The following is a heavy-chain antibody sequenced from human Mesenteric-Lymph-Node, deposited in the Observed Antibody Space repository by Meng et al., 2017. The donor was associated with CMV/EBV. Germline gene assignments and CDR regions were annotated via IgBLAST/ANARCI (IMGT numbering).Heavy chain of an antibody. CDR2: INSDGSST. CDR3: ARGGGFDPFGY. D-gene: IGHD5-12*01. Sequence: GESLKISCAASGFTFSSYWMHWVRQAPGKGLVWVSRINSDGSSTSYADSVKGRFTISRDNSKNTVYLQMNSLRAEDTAVYYCARGGGFDPFGYWGQGTLVTVSS. CDR1: GFTFSSYW. V-gene: IGHV3-74*01. J-gene: IGHJ4*02.